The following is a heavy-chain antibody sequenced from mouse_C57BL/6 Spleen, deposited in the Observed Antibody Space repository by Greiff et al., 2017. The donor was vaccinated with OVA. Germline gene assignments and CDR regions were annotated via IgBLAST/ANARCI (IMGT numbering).Heavy chain of an antibody. CDR1: GYTFTSYW. Sequence: QVQLQQPGAELVRPGSSVKLSCKASGYTFTSYWMHWVKQRPIQGLEWIGNIDPSDSETHYNQKFKDKVTLTVDKSSSTAYMKLSSLTSEDSAVYYCARSGVTTAIDYWGQGTTLTVSS. J-gene: IGHJ2*01. V-gene: IGHV1-52*01. D-gene: IGHD1-2*01. CDR3: ARSGVTTAIDY. CDR2: IDPSDSET.